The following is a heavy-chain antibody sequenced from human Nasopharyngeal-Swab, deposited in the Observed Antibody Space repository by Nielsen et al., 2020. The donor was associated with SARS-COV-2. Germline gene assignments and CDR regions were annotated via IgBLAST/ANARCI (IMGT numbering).Heavy chain of an antibody. V-gene: IGHV4-34*01. CDR3: ARGGYDYVWGSYRGYFDY. CDR1: GGSFSGYY. J-gene: IGHJ4*02. CDR2: INHSGST. Sequence: SETLSLTCAVYGGSFSGYYWSWIRQPPGKGLEWIWEINHSGSTNYNPSLKSRVTISVDTSKNQFSLKLSSVTAADTAVYYCARGGYDYVWGSYRGYFDYWGQGTLVTVSS. D-gene: IGHD3-16*02.